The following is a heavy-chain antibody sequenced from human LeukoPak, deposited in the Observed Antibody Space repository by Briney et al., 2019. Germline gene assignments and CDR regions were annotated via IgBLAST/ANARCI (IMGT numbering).Heavy chain of an antibody. Sequence: PGGSLRLSCAASGFIFDDYAMHWVRQAPGKGLEWVSGISWNGERIGYADSVKGRFTISRDNSKNTLYLQMNSLRAEDTAVYYCAKGEQWLVRRPFDIWGQGTMVTVSS. J-gene: IGHJ3*02. D-gene: IGHD6-19*01. CDR2: ISWNGERI. CDR1: GFIFDDYA. CDR3: AKGEQWLVRRPFDI. V-gene: IGHV3-9*01.